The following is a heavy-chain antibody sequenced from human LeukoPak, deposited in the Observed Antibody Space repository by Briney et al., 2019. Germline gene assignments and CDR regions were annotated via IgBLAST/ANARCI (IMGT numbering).Heavy chain of an antibody. V-gene: IGHV4-39*02. J-gene: IGHJ4*02. CDR2: IFYSGST. CDR3: AREAVVPPAIDY. CDR1: GGSISNNNYY. D-gene: IGHD2-2*01. Sequence: PSETLSLTCTISGGSISNNNYYWGWIRQPPGKGLEWIGSIFYSGSTYYNPSLKSRVTISVDTSKNQFSLKLASVTAADTAVYFCAREAVVPPAIDYWGQGTLVTVSS.